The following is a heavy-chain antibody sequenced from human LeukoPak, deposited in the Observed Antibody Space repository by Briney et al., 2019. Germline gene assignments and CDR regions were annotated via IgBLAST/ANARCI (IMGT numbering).Heavy chain of an antibody. D-gene: IGHD3-22*01. V-gene: IGHV4-38-2*02. CDR2: IYHSGIT. CDR3: ARDLIYDSSGYYNDYYYYYMDV. J-gene: IGHJ6*03. CDR1: GYSISRGYY. Sequence: SETLSLTCTVSGYSISRGYYWGWIRQPPGKGLEWIGSIYHSGITYYNPSLKSRVIISVDTSKNHFSLKLSSVTAADTAVYYCARDLIYDSSGYYNDYYYYYMDVWGKGTTVTVSS.